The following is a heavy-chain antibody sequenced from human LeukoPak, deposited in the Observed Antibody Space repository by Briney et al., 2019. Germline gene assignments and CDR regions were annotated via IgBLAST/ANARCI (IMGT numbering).Heavy chain of an antibody. CDR2: IYTSGST. V-gene: IGHV4-4*09. J-gene: IGHJ3*02. CDR3: ARLMDYGGNPGSFDI. D-gene: IGHD4-23*01. CDR1: GVSISTYY. Sequence: ASETLSLTCTVSGVSISTYYWSWIRQPPGKGLEWIGYIYTSGSTNCNPSLKSRVTVSVDTSKNQFSLRLSSVTAADTAVYFCARLMDYGGNPGSFDIWGLGTKVTVSS.